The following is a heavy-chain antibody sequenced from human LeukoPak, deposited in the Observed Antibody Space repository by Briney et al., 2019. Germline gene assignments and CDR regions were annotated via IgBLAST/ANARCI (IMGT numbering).Heavy chain of an antibody. CDR1: GGSFSDYS. J-gene: IGHJ6*03. CDR3: ARVGYSFSLNDWSRIGLGAYPTKYYYMDV. Sequence: SETLSLTCAVYGGSFSDYSWTWIRQPPGKGLEWIGEINHSGGTNHNPSLMSRVIMSVDTSKNQVSLKVTSVTAADTAVYYCARVGYSFSLNDWSRIGLGAYPTKYYYMDVWGKGTTVTVSS. CDR2: INHSGGT. D-gene: IGHD5-18*01. V-gene: IGHV4-34*01.